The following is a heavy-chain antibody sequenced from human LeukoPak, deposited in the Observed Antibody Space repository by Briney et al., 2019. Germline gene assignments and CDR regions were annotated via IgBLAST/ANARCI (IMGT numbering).Heavy chain of an antibody. J-gene: IGHJ3*02. D-gene: IGHD2-21*01. CDR3: AREGSTPHMAFDI. V-gene: IGHV4-59*01. CDR1: GGSISSYY. CDR2: IYYSGST. Sequence: SETLSLTCTVSGGSISSYYWSWIRQPPGKGLEWIGYIYYSGSTNYNPSLKSRVTISVDTSKNQFSLKLSSVTAADTAVYYCAREGSTPHMAFDIWGQGTMVTVSS.